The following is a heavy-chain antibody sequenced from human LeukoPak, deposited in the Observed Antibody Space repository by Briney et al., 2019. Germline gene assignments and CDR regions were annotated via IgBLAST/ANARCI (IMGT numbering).Heavy chain of an antibody. J-gene: IGHJ3*02. CDR3: AKERGCSGGSCYSAAFDI. Sequence: GGSLRLSCAASGFTFSSYGMHWVRQAPGKGLEGVAVISYDGSNKYYADSVKGRFTISRDNSKNTLYLQMNSLRAEDTAVYYCAKERGCSGGSCYSAAFDIWGQGTMVTVSS. D-gene: IGHD2-15*01. CDR2: ISYDGSNK. CDR1: GFTFSSYG. V-gene: IGHV3-30*18.